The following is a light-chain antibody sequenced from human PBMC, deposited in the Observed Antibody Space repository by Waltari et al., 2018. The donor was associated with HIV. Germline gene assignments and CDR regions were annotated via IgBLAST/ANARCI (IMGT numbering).Light chain of an antibody. J-gene: IGKJ4*01. V-gene: IGKV1-9*01. CDR2: ETS. CDR3: QQLNTYPPT. Sequence: DTQLTQSPPFLSASVGDRVTITCRAIQGIAGYLAWYQQKPGKPPNLLIYETSTLQNGVPSRFSGSGSGTEFTLTISSLQPEDFTTYYCQQLNTYPPTFGGGTKVEIK. CDR1: QGIAGY.